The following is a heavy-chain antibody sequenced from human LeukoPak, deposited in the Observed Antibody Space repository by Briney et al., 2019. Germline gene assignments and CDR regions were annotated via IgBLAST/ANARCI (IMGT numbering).Heavy chain of an antibody. Sequence: GGSLRLSCAASGFTFSSYGVHWVRQAPGKGLEWVSAISGSGGSTYYAVSVKGRFTISRDNSKNTLYLQMNSLRAEDTAVYYCAKDEGVTIFGVVTGAFDIWGQGTMVTVSS. J-gene: IGHJ3*02. V-gene: IGHV3-23*01. D-gene: IGHD3-3*01. CDR2: ISGSGGST. CDR1: GFTFSSYG. CDR3: AKDEGVTIFGVVTGAFDI.